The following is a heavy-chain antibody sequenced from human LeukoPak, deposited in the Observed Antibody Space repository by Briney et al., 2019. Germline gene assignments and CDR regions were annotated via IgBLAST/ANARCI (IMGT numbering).Heavy chain of an antibody. V-gene: IGHV1-18*01. J-gene: IGHJ4*02. Sequence: ASVKVSCKASGYTFTSYGISWVRQAPGQGLEWMGWISAYNGNTNYAQKLQGRVTMTTDTSTSTAYMELRSLRSDDTAVYYCARESDNYDSSGHYDYWGQGTLVTVSS. D-gene: IGHD3-22*01. CDR2: ISAYNGNT. CDR3: ARESDNYDSSGHYDY. CDR1: GYTFTSYG.